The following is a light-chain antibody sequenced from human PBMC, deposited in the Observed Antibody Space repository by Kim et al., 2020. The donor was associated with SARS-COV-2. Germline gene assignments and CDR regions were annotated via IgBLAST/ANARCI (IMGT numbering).Light chain of an antibody. CDR3: QQYDNLP. Sequence: SLSASVGDRVTITCQASQDISNYLNWYQQKPGKAPKHLIYDASNLETGVPSRFSGSGSGTDFTFTISSLQPEDIATYYCQQYDNLPFGQGTKLEI. CDR1: QDISNY. CDR2: DAS. J-gene: IGKJ2*01. V-gene: IGKV1-33*01.